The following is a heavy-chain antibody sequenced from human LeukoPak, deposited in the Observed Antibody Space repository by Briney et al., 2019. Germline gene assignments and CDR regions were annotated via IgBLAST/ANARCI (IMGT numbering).Heavy chain of an antibody. CDR2: ISSSGSTK. V-gene: IGHV3-48*03. J-gene: IGHJ6*04. CDR1: GFTFSSYE. CDR3: AELGITMIGGV. D-gene: IGHD3-10*02. Sequence: QPGGSLRLSCAASGFTFSSYEMNWVRQAPGKGLEWLSHISSSGSTKYYADSVKGRFTISRDNAKNSLYLQMNSLRAEDTAVYYCAELGITMIGGVWGKGTTVTISS.